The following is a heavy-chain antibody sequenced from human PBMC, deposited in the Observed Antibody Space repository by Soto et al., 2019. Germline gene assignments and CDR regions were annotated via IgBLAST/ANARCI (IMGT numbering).Heavy chain of an antibody. J-gene: IGHJ4*02. V-gene: IGHV5-51*01. CDR3: ARGNYGSGSYRGDY. CDR1: GYSFTNYW. CDR2: IHPGDSDT. Sequence: EVQLLQSGAEVKKPGESLKISCKGSGYSFTNYWIAWVRQMPGKGLEWMGLIHPGDSDTRYSPSFQGQVTFSADKSATTAYLQWSSLKASDTGMYYCARGNYGSGSYRGDYWGQGTLVTVSP. D-gene: IGHD3-10*01.